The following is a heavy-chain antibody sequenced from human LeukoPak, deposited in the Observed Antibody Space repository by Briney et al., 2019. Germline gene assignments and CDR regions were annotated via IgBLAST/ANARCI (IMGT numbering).Heavy chain of an antibody. D-gene: IGHD4-17*01. V-gene: IGHV4-34*01. Sequence: PSETLSLTCTVSGGSISSYYWSWIRQPPGKGLEWIGEINHSGSTNYNPSLKSRVTISVDTSKNQFSLKLSSGTAADTAVYYCARNTVTTSQRFDYWGQGTLVTVSS. J-gene: IGHJ4*02. CDR1: GGSISSYY. CDR3: ARNTVTTSQRFDY. CDR2: INHSGST.